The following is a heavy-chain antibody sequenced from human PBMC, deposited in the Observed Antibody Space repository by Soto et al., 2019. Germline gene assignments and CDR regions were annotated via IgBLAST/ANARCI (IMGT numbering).Heavy chain of an antibody. V-gene: IGHV3-9*01. D-gene: IGHD6-19*01. J-gene: IGHJ4*02. Sequence: ESGGGLVQPGRSLRLSCAASGFTFDDYAMHWVRQAPGKGLEWVSGISWNSGSIGYADSVKGRFTISRDNAKNSLYLQMNSLRAEDTALYYCAKDSSGWAHYYFDYWGQGTLVTVSS. CDR3: AKDSSGWAHYYFDY. CDR1: GFTFDDYA. CDR2: ISWNSGSI.